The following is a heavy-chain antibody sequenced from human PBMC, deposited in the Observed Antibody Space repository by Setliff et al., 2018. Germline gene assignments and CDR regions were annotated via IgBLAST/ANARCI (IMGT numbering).Heavy chain of an antibody. CDR2: IYSGGSST. CDR1: GFTFSSHW. Sequence: GSLRLSCVVSGFTFSSHWMNWVRQAPGKGLEWVSVIYSGGSSTYYADSVKGRFTISRDNSKNTLYLQMNSLRAEDTAVYYCAKDHSPYYYDSSGYAFDYWGQGTLVTVSS. CDR3: AKDHSPYYYDSSGYAFDY. V-gene: IGHV3-23*03. J-gene: IGHJ4*02. D-gene: IGHD3-22*01.